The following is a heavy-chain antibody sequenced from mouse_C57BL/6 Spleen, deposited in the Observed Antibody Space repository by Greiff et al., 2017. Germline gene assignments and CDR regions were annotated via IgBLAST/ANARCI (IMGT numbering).Heavy chain of an antibody. CDR3: AGKSRNAMDY. CDR2: IWSGGCT. J-gene: IGHJ4*01. V-gene: IGHV2-2*01. CDR1: GFSLTSYG. Sequence: VMLVESGPGLVQPSQSLSIPCPVSGFSLTSYGVHWVRQSPGKDLAWLEVIWSGGCTDDNAAFIYRLGISKDNSKSQVFFKMNILHAYDTAIYYCAGKSRNAMDYCGQGTAVNVSS.